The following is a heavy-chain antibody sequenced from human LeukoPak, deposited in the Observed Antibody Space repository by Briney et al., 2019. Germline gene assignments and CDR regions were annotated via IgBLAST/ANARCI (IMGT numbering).Heavy chain of an antibody. CDR3: ARGAFTMVRGVITYWYFDL. D-gene: IGHD3-10*01. Sequence: SVKVSCKASGGTFSSYAISWVRQAPGQGLEWMGGIIPIFGTANYAQKFQGRVTITADKSTSTAYMELSSLRSEDTAVYYCARGAFTMVRGVITYWYFDLWGRGTLVTVSS. V-gene: IGHV1-69*06. CDR1: GGTFSSYA. CDR2: IIPIFGTA. J-gene: IGHJ2*01.